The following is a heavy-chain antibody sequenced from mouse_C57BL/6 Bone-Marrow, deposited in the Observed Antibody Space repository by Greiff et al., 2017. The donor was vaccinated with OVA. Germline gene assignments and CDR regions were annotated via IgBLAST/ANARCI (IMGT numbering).Heavy chain of an antibody. CDR2: ISDGGSYT. V-gene: IGHV5-4*01. CDR3: ARDPFLPLDY. J-gene: IGHJ2*01. Sequence: EVKLVESGGGLVKPGGSLKLSCAASGFTFSSYAMSWVRQTPEKRLEWVATISDGGSYTYYPDNVKGRFTISRDNAKNNLYLQMSHLKSEDTAMYYCARDPFLPLDYWGQGTTLTVSS. CDR1: GFTFSSYA.